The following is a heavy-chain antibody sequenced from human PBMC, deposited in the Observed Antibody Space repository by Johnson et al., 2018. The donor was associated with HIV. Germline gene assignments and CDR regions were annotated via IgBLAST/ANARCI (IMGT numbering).Heavy chain of an antibody. V-gene: IGHV3-30*09. J-gene: IGHJ3*01. Sequence: QVQLVESGGDVVQPGRSLRLSCAASGFTFSTSAMHWVRQAPGKGLKWVATISYDGIHKYYADSLKGRFAISRDNSRNTLDLRMDSLRVEDTAVYYCAREAYYARAFDLWGQGTMVTVSS. CDR1: GFTFSTSA. CDR2: ISYDGIHK. D-gene: IGHD3-3*01. CDR3: AREAYYARAFDL.